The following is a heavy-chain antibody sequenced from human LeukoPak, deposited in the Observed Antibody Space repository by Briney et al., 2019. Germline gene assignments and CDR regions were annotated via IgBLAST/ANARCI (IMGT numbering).Heavy chain of an antibody. CDR2: IYHSGST. J-gene: IGHJ6*03. CDR3: ARTVQGYSFGADSSHYYFMDV. CDR1: GYSISSGYY. Sequence: SETLSLTCTVSGYSISSGYYWGWIRQPPGKGLEWIGSIYHSGSTYYNPSLKSRVSISVDTSKKQFSLKMTSVTAADTAVYFCARTVQGYSFGADSSHYYFMDVWGRGATVTVSS. V-gene: IGHV4-38-2*02. D-gene: IGHD5-18*01.